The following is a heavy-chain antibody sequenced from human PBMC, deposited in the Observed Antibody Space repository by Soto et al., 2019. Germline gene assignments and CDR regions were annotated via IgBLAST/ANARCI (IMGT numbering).Heavy chain of an antibody. J-gene: IGHJ5*02. CDR3: ARSPGPRTTPFDP. D-gene: IGHD4-17*01. CDR2: ISSSSSYI. V-gene: IGHV3-21*01. CDR1: GFTFSSYS. Sequence: GGSLRLSCAASGFTFSSYSMNWVRQAPGKGLEWVSSISSSSSYIYYADSVKGRFTISRDNAKNSLYLQMNSLRAEDTAVYYCARSPGPRTTPFDPWGQGTLVTVSS.